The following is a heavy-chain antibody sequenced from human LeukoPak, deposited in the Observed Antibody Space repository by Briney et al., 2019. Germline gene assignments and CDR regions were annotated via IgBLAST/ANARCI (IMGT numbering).Heavy chain of an antibody. Sequence: GGSLRLSCAASGFTFSSYAMSWVRQAPGKGLEWVSAISGSGGSTYYADSVKGRFTISRDNSENTLYLQMNSLRAEDTAVYYCAKDHDILTGYQDYWGQGTLVTVSS. CDR2: ISGSGGST. D-gene: IGHD3-9*01. CDR1: GFTFSSYA. CDR3: AKDHDILTGYQDY. V-gene: IGHV3-23*01. J-gene: IGHJ4*02.